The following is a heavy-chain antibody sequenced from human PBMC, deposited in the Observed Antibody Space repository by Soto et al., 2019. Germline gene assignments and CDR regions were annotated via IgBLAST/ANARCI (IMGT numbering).Heavy chain of an antibody. Sequence: LRLSCAASGFTFSSYSMNWVRQAPGKGLEWVSSISSSSSYIYYADSVKGRFTISRDNAKNSLYLQMNSLRAEDTAVYYCASPPGYSSGWYLGYWGQGTLVTVSS. CDR2: ISSSSSYI. V-gene: IGHV3-21*01. D-gene: IGHD6-19*01. J-gene: IGHJ4*02. CDR3: ASPPGYSSGWYLGY. CDR1: GFTFSSYS.